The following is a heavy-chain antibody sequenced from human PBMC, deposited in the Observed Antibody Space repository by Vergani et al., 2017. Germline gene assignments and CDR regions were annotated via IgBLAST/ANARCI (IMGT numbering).Heavy chain of an antibody. Sequence: EVQVVESGGGLVQPGGSLRLSCAASGFIFSDHYMDWVRQAPGKGLEWVGRIRNKANDYTTQYAASVKGRFTISRDDSKIYLYLQMNSLQTVDTALYYCVRVKGSSWNDHLYDIWGQGTLVTVSS. D-gene: IGHD1-1*01. CDR2: IRNKANDYTT. V-gene: IGHV3-72*01. J-gene: IGHJ3*02. CDR1: GFIFSDHY. CDR3: VRVKGSSWNDHLYDI.